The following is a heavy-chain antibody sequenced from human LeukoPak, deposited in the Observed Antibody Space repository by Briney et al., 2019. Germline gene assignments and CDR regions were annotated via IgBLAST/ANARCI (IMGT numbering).Heavy chain of an antibody. CDR2: MSGSGDRT. V-gene: IGHV3-23*01. CDR3: AKMMGQRLYDYCMDV. Sequence: VRCLRLSCAASVFAFSNFAMSWVRQAPGKGVEWVSAMSGSGDRTYYADSVKGRFTISRDNSKNTLYLQMNSLRAEDTAVYYCAKMMGQRLYDYCMDVWGKGTTVTVSS. D-gene: IGHD3-16*01. CDR1: VFAFSNFA. J-gene: IGHJ6*03.